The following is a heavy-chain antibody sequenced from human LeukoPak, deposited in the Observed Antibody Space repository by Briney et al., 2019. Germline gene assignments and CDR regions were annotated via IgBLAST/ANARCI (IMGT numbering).Heavy chain of an antibody. D-gene: IGHD5-18*01. CDR3: ATDFPTHSWIRGVWPSGYYYYYGMDV. Sequence: GSSVKVSCKASGGTFSSYAITWVRQAPGQGLEWMGGIIPIFGTTNYAQKFQGRVTITADESTSTAYMELSSLRSEDTAVYYCATDFPTHSWIRGVWPSGYYYYYGMDVWGQGTTVTVSS. J-gene: IGHJ6*02. CDR1: GGTFSSYA. V-gene: IGHV1-69*01. CDR2: IIPIFGTT.